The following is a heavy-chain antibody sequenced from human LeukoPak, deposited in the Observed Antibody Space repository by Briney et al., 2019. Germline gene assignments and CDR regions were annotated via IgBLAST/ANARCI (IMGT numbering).Heavy chain of an antibody. Sequence: SETLSLTCTVSGGSISSGSYYWSWIRQPAGKGLEWIGRIYTSGSTTYNPSLKSRVTISVDTSKNQFSLKLSSVTAADTAVYYCARDADGPQLGAFDIWGQGAMVTVSS. CDR3: ARDADGPQLGAFDI. D-gene: IGHD5-24*01. CDR2: IYTSGST. CDR1: GGSISSGSYY. V-gene: IGHV4-61*02. J-gene: IGHJ3*02.